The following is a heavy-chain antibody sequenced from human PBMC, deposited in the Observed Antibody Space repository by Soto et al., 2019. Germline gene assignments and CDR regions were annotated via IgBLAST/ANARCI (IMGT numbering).Heavy chain of an antibody. V-gene: IGHV3-48*03. J-gene: IGHJ4*02. CDR3: VRQGWTQSGLFDY. Sequence: PGGSLRLSCAASGFTFSNYEMSWVRQAPGKGLEWVSYISSGVMTTYYADSVRGRFTISRDNANSSLFLQMNSLRVEDTALYYCVRQGWTQSGLFDYWGRGTLVTVSS. CDR2: ISSGVMTT. CDR1: GFTFSNYE. D-gene: IGHD5-18*01.